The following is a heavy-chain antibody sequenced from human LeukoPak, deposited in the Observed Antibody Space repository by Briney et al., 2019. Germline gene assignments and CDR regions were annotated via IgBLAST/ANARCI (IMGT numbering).Heavy chain of an antibody. V-gene: IGHV7-4-1*02. J-gene: IGHJ4*02. CDR2: INTNTGNP. CDR3: ARRDGGNLFGSVDY. Sequence: ASVKVSCKASGYSLTTYYMHWVRQAPGQGLEWMGWINTNTGNPTYAQGFTGRFVFSLDTSVSTAYLQISSLKAEDTAVYYCARRDGGNLFGSVDYWGQGTLVTVSS. D-gene: IGHD3-3*01. CDR1: GYSLTTYY.